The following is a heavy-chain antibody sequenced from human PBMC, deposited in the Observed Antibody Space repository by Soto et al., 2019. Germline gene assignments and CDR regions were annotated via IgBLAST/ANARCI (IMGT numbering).Heavy chain of an antibody. V-gene: IGHV1-69*01. D-gene: IGHD1-7*01. Sequence: QVHLVQSGAEVKKPGSSVKVSCKASGGTFSSYAISWVRQAPGQGLECLGGIIPIFGTANYAQKFQGRVTITADESTSTSYRELSSLISEDKAVYYCARDGSNWNYGRWGQGHLVNVAA. CDR3: ARDGSNWNYGR. CDR1: GGTFSSYA. CDR2: IIPIFGTA. J-gene: IGHJ4*02.